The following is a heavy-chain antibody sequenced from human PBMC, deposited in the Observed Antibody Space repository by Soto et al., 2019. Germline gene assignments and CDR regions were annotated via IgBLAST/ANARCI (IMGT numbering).Heavy chain of an antibody. V-gene: IGHV4-59*08. J-gene: IGHJ5*02. Sequence: SETLSLTCTVSGGSISSDYWTWTRQPPGKGLEWIGYIYYSGSAHYNPSLKSRVTISVDTSKKQFSLKLSSVTAADTAVYYCARRLGPRSRFDPWGQGTLVTVSS. CDR1: GGSISSDY. CDR3: ARRLGPRSRFDP. D-gene: IGHD3-16*01. CDR2: IYYSGSA.